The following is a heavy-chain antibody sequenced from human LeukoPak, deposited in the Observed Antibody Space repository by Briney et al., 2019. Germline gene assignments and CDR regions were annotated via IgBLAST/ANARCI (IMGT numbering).Heavy chain of an antibody. CDR3: AASRPGGGSVRIPHY. V-gene: IGHV1-58*02. D-gene: IGHD1-14*01. CDR1: GFTFTSSA. J-gene: IGHJ4*02. CDR2: IVVGSGNT. Sequence: ASVKVSCKASGFTFTSSAMQWGGQARGQGLEWKGGIVVGSGNTNYAQKFQERVTIPRDMSTSTAYMELSSLRSEDTAVYYCAASRPGGGSVRIPHYWGQGTLVTVSS.